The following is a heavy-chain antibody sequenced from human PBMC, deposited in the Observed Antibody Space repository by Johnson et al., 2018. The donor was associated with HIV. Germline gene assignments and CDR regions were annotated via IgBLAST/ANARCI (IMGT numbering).Heavy chain of an antibody. CDR1: GFTFSSYG. V-gene: IGHV3-33*06. CDR3: AKDHVKVVNDAFDI. CDR2: IWYDGSNK. J-gene: IGHJ3*02. D-gene: IGHD3-22*01. Sequence: VQLMESGGGVVQPGRSLRLSCAASGFTFSSYGMHWVRQAPGKGLEWVAVIWYDGSNKYYADSVKGRFTISRDNSKNTLYLQMNSLRAEDTAVYYCAKDHVKVVNDAFDIWGQGTMVTVSS.